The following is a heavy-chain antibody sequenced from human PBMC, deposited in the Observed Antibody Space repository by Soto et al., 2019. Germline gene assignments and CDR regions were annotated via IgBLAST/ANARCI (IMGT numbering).Heavy chain of an antibody. Sequence: PSETLSLTCTVSGGSISSGDYYWTGIRQPPGKGLEWIGDIYYSGTTYYNPSLKSRVTISVGTSRNQFSLRLSSVTAADTAVYYCARDRLGYCGYTSCYYGMDVWGQGTTVTVSS. V-gene: IGHV4-30-4*01. CDR1: GGSISSGDYY. CDR2: IYYSGTT. J-gene: IGHJ6*02. D-gene: IGHD2-2*01. CDR3: ARDRLGYCGYTSCYYGMDV.